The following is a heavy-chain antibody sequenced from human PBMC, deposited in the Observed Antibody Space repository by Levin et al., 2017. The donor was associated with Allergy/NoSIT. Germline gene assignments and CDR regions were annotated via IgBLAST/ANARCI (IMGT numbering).Heavy chain of an antibody. CDR3: ARGPLTGTTLPYFDY. Sequence: GESLKISCAASGFTFSSYWMHWVRQAPGKGLVWVSRINSDGSSTSYADSVKGRFTISRDNAKNTLYLQTNSLRAEDTAVYYCARGPLTGTTLPYFDYWGQGTLVTVSS. J-gene: IGHJ4*02. CDR1: GFTFSSYW. CDR2: INSDGSST. V-gene: IGHV3-74*01. D-gene: IGHD1-7*01.